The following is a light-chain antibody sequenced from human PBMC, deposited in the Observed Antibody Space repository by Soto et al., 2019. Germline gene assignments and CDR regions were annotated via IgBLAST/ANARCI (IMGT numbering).Light chain of an antibody. J-gene: IGLJ1*01. CDR1: SSDVGGYNY. CDR3: SSYTSSSTYV. V-gene: IGLV2-14*01. CDR2: DVS. Sequence: QSVLTQPVSVSGSPGQSITISCPGTSSDVGGYNYVSWYQQHPGKAPKLMIYDVSNRPSGVSNRFSGSKSGNTASLTISGLQAEDEADYYCSSYTSSSTYVFGTGTKVTVL.